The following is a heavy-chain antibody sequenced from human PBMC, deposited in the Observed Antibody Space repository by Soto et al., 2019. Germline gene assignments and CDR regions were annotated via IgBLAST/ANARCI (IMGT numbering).Heavy chain of an antibody. CDR2: IYSGGST. V-gene: IGHV3-53*01. J-gene: IGHJ6*02. CDR1: WFTVSSNY. CDR3: ARDPPATRHGMDV. Sequence: LRLSCAASWFTVSSNYISWVRQAPGKGLEWVSVIYSGGSTYYADSVRGRFTISRDNSKNTLYLQMKSLRAEDTAVYYCARDPPATRHGMDVWGQGTTVTVSS.